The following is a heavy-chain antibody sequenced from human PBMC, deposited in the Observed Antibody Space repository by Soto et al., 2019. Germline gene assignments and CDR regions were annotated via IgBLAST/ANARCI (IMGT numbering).Heavy chain of an antibody. CDR2: ISSSSSTI. CDR1: GFTFSSYS. V-gene: IGHV3-48*01. Sequence: GGSLRLSCAASGFTFSSYSMNWVRQAPGKGLEWVSYISSSSSTIYYADSVKGRFTISRDNAKNSLYLQMNSLRAEDTAVYYCARVAHSIAAAGLIDYWGQGTLVTVSS. CDR3: ARVAHSIAAAGLIDY. D-gene: IGHD6-13*01. J-gene: IGHJ4*02.